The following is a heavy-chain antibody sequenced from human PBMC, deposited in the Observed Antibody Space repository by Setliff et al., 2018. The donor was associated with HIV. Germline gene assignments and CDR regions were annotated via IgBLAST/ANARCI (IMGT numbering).Heavy chain of an antibody. CDR2: ISGRSDLI. CDR3: ARGHYSSSSG. J-gene: IGHJ4*02. CDR1: GFSFEGHA. V-gene: IGHV3-48*04. Sequence: QPGGSLRLSCSASGFSFEGHAMNWVRQAPGKGLEWISHISGRSDLIYYVDSVKGRFTISRDNAKNSLYLQMNSLRAEDTAVYYCARGHYSSSSGWGQGALVTVSS. D-gene: IGHD6-6*01.